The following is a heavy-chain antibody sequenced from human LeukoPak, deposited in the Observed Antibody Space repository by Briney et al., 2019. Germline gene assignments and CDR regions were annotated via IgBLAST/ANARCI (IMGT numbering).Heavy chain of an antibody. Sequence: ETLSLTCTVSGGSVSSNHWSWIRQPPGKGLEWIGCIYNNEGTKDNPSLKSRVTMSVDTSKNQFFLRLSSVTAADTAVYYCARGRDEYKTGYWGQGTLVTVSA. J-gene: IGHJ4*02. CDR3: ARGRDEYKTGY. CDR2: IYNNEGT. D-gene: IGHD5-24*01. V-gene: IGHV4-59*02. CDR1: GGSVSSNH.